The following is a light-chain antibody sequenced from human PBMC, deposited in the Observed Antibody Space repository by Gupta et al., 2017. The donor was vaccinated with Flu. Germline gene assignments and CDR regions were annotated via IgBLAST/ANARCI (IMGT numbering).Light chain of an antibody. CDR2: LDS. CDR1: QLGDKY. Sequence: SSELTQPPSVSVSPGQTVSSPCSGDQLGDKYGCWYQQRPGQSPVLVIYLDSKRPSGIPERFSGSSSGSTATLTISGTQPIDEADYDCQAWDTSTVLFGGGTQLTVL. V-gene: IGLV3-1*01. CDR3: QAWDTSTVL. J-gene: IGLJ2*01.